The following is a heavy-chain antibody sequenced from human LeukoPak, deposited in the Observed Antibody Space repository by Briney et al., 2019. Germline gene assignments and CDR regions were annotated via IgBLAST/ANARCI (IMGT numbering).Heavy chain of an antibody. D-gene: IGHD3-10*01. CDR2: MNPNSGNT. CDR1: GYTFTSYD. Sequence: GASVKVSCKASGYTFTSYDINWVRQATGQGLEWMGWMNPNSGNTGYAQKFQGRVTMTRNTSISTAYMELSSLRSEDTAVYYCARGRVRGVITYNWFGPWGQGTLVTVSS. CDR3: ARGRVRGVITYNWFGP. J-gene: IGHJ5*02. V-gene: IGHV1-8*01.